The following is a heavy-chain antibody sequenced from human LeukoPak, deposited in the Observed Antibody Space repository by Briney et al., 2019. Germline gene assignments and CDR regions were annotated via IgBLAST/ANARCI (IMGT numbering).Heavy chain of an antibody. V-gene: IGHV3-7*03. CDR3: ARDQYDTWSRRGNFDS. D-gene: IGHD3-3*01. J-gene: IGHJ4*02. Sequence: GGSLRLSCAASGFTFSSYAMHWVRQAPGKGLKWVANIKLDGSEKNYVDSVKGRFTISRDNTKNSLYLQMNSLRAEDTAVFYCARDQYDTWSRRGNFDSWGQGTLVIVSS. CDR2: IKLDGSEK. CDR1: GFTFSSYA.